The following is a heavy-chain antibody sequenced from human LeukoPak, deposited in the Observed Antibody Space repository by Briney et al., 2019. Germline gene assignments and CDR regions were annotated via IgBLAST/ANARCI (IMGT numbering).Heavy chain of an antibody. CDR1: GFTFNNYA. Sequence: PGGSLRLSCAVSGFTFNNYAMNWVRQAPGKGLEWVSGISDSGGSTFYADSVKGRFTISRDNSKNTLYLQMNSLRAEDTAVYYCAKDLQQWVNGYFDYWGQGTLVTVSS. J-gene: IGHJ4*02. CDR3: AKDLQQWVNGYFDY. D-gene: IGHD6-19*01. CDR2: ISDSGGST. V-gene: IGHV3-23*01.